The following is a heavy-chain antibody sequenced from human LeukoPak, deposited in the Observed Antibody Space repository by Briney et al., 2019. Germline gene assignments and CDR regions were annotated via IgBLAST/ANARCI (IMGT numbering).Heavy chain of an antibody. V-gene: IGHV5-51*01. Sequence: GESLKISCKGSGYSFTSYWIGWVRQIPGKGMEWMGIIYPGDSDTRYSPSFQGQVTISADKSISTAYLQWSSLKASDTGMYYCARPRYYYDSSGYYYIWGQGTLVTVSS. J-gene: IGHJ4*02. CDR3: ARPRYYYDSSGYYYI. D-gene: IGHD3-22*01. CDR2: IYPGDSDT. CDR1: GYSFTSYW.